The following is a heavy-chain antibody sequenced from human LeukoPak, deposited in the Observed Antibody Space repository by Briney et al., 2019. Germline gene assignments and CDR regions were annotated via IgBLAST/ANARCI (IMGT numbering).Heavy chain of an antibody. J-gene: IGHJ4*02. CDR3: ARLSSSGYYYASYFDY. Sequence: GRSLRLSCAASGFTFSSYAMHWVRQAPGKGLEWVAVISYDGSNKYYADSVKGRFTISRDNSKNTLYLQMNSLRAEDTAVYYCARLSSSGYYYASYFDYWGQGTLVTVSS. CDR2: ISYDGSNK. CDR1: GFTFSSYA. V-gene: IGHV3-30-3*01. D-gene: IGHD3-22*01.